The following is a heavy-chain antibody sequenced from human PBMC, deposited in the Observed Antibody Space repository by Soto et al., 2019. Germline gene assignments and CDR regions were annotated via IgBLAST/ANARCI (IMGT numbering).Heavy chain of an antibody. Sequence: PSETPSLACIVPGDSISSYYWSWIRQSPGKGLEWIGYIHYSGSTNYNPSLKSRVAISVDTSKSQFSLKLTSVTAADTAVYFCVSVSRVRGPKLVGHVEGWG. D-gene: IGHD1-26*01. CDR1: GDSISSYY. V-gene: IGHV4-59*01. J-gene: IGHJ6*01. CDR3: VSVSRVRGPKLVGHVEG. CDR2: IHYSGST.